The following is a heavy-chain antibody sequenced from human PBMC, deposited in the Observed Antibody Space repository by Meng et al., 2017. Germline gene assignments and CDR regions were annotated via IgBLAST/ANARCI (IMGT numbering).Heavy chain of an antibody. CDR2: MNPNSGNT. J-gene: IGHJ5*02. D-gene: IGHD1-20*01. V-gene: IGHV1-8*01. CDR1: GYTFTSYD. Sequence: ASVKVSCKASGYTFTSYDINWVRQATGQGLVWMGWMNPNSGNTGYAQKFQGRATLTTDESTNTAYMELSSLRPGDTAVYYCARVIVPLSSNWKLGSWGQETLVTVSS. CDR3: ARVIVPLSSNWKLGS.